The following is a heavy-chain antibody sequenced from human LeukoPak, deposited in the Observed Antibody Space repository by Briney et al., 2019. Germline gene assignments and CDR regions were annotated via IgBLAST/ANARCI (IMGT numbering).Heavy chain of an antibody. V-gene: IGHV3-9*03. Sequence: GRSLRLSCAASGFTFDDYAMHWVRQAPGKGLEWVPGISWNSGSIGYADSVKGRFIISRDNSKNSLFLQLNSLRAEDMAVYYCVRDRGWFHFDLWGQGTLVTVSS. CDR3: VRDRGWFHFDL. D-gene: IGHD3-10*01. CDR1: GFTFDDYA. CDR2: ISWNSGSI. J-gene: IGHJ4*02.